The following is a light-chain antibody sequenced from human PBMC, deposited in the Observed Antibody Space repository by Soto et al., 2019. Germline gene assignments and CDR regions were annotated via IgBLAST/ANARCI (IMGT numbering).Light chain of an antibody. Sequence: QSVLTQPPSVSGAPGQRLTISCAGTSSNIGAGVDVHWYQQLPGTAPKLLIYANDDRPSGVPDRFSGSTSGTSASLAITGLQAEDAADYYCQSYDNSLLAYVFGGGTKLTVL. CDR1: SSNIGAGVD. CDR3: QSYDNSLLAYV. V-gene: IGLV1-40*01. CDR2: AND. J-gene: IGLJ2*01.